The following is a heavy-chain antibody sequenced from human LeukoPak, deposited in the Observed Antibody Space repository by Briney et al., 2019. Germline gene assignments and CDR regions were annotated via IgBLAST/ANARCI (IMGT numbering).Heavy chain of an antibody. CDR3: ARAPYQLLLDDAFDI. Sequence: GGSLRLSCAASGFTFSSYSMNWVRQAPGKGLEWVSSISSSSSYIYYADSVKGRFTISRDNAKNSLYLQMNSLRAEDTVVYYCARAPYQLLLDDAFDIWGQGTMVTVSS. D-gene: IGHD2-2*01. V-gene: IGHV3-21*01. CDR1: GFTFSSYS. CDR2: ISSSSSYI. J-gene: IGHJ3*02.